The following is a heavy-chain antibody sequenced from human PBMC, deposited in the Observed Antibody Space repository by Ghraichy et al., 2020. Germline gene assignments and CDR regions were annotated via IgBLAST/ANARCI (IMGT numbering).Heavy chain of an antibody. CDR1: GGSISSYY. V-gene: IGHV4-59*08. J-gene: IGHJ6*02. CDR2: IYYSGST. Sequence: SETLSLTCTVSGGSISSYYWSWIRQPPGKGLEWIGYIYYSGSTNYNPSLKSRVTISVDTSKNQFSLKLSSVTAADTAVYYCARQIAARPWGYYGMDVWGQGTTVTVSS. CDR3: ARQIAARPWGYYGMDV. D-gene: IGHD6-6*01.